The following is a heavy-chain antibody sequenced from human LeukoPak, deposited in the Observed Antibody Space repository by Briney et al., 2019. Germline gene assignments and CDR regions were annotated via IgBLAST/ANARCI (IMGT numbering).Heavy chain of an antibody. CDR3: AKDHLPGIVVADRDY. J-gene: IGHJ4*02. D-gene: IGHD6-19*01. CDR2: ISVSGNT. V-gene: IGHV3-23*01. Sequence: GGSLRLSCAASGFTFSSYAMSWVRQAPGKGLEWVSAISVSGNTYHADSVKGRFTISRDSSKNTLYLQMNSLRAEDTAVYYCAKDHLPGIVVADRDYWGQGTLVTVSS. CDR1: GFTFSSYA.